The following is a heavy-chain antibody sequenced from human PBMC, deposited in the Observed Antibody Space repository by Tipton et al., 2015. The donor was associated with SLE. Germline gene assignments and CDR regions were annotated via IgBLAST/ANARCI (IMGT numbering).Heavy chain of an antibody. CDR3: ASSALSGGYYWFDP. CDR2: TNHSGST. CDR1: GGSFSDYY. V-gene: IGHV4-34*01. D-gene: IGHD1-26*01. J-gene: IGHJ5*02. Sequence: QLVQSGAEVKPSETLSLTCAVYGGSFSDYYWRWIRQPPGKGLEWIGETNHSGSTNYNPSLKSRVTISVDTSKNQFSLKLTSVTAADTAVYYCASSALSGGYYWFDPWGQGSLVTVSS.